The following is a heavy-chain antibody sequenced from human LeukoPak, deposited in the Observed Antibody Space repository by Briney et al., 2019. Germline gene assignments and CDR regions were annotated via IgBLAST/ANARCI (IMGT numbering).Heavy chain of an antibody. CDR2: INHSGST. CDR1: GGSFSGYY. V-gene: IGHV4-34*01. D-gene: IGHD4-11*01. J-gene: IGHJ5*02. CDR3: ARRILFTVTTAPFDP. Sequence: SETLSLTCAVYGGSFSGYYWSWIRQPPGKRLEWIGEINHSGSTNYNPSLKSRVTISVDTSKNQFSLKLSSVTAADTAVYYCARRILFTVTTAPFDPWGQGTLVTVSS.